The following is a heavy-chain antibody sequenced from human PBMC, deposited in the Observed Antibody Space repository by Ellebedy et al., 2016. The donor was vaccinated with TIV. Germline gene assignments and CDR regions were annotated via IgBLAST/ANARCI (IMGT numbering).Heavy chain of an antibody. D-gene: IGHD3-10*01. CDR3: ARERMVRGVTYSAYHGMDV. Sequence: GESLKISXAASGFTFSSYWMHWVRQAPGKGLEWVANINQDGSEIHYVDSVKGRFTISRDNAKNLVYLQMNSLRAEDTAVYYCARERMVRGVTYSAYHGMDVWGQGTTVTVSS. CDR1: GFTFSSYW. CDR2: INQDGSEI. V-gene: IGHV3-7*01. J-gene: IGHJ6*02.